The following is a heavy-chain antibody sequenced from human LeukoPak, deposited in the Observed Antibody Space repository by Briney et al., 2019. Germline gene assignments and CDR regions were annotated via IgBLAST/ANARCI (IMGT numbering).Heavy chain of an antibody. V-gene: IGHV1-46*01. J-gene: IGHJ4*02. CDR2: INPSGGST. CDR1: GYTFTSYF. D-gene: IGHD4-17*01. CDR3: ARDSADYGDYDY. Sequence: ASVKVSCKASGYTFTSYFMHWVRQAPGQGLDWMGIINPSGGSTSYAQKFQGRVTMTRDTSTSRVYMELSSLRSVDTAVYYCARDSADYGDYDYWGQGTLVTVSS.